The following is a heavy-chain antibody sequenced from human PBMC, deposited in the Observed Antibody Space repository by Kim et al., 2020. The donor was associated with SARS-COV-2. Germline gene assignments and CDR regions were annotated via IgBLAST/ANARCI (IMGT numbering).Heavy chain of an antibody. Sequence: SQTLSLTFAISGDSVSSITDSWNWIRLSPSRGLECLGRTYYRSKWLNDYALSMKGRITVSPDTSKNEFSLQLNSVTAEDTALYYCARVDRRVHAFDIWGQGTMVTVSS. CDR3: ARVDRRVHAFDI. CDR2: TYYRSKWLN. D-gene: IGHD2-15*01. CDR1: GDSVSSITDS. J-gene: IGHJ3*02. V-gene: IGHV6-1*01.